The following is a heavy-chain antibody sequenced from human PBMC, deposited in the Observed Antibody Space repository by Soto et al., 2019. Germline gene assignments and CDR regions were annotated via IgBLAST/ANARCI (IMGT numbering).Heavy chain of an antibody. Sequence: GESLKISCEGSGYSFTTYWIAWVRQMPGKGLEWMGIIYPGDSGTRYSPSFQGQVTISADKSISTAYLQWSSLKASDSAMYYCGRTRTSSIYYDMDVWGKGTRVTVS. CDR2: IYPGDSGT. D-gene: IGHD6-13*01. V-gene: IGHV5-51*01. CDR1: GYSFTTYW. J-gene: IGHJ6*03. CDR3: GRTRTSSIYYDMDV.